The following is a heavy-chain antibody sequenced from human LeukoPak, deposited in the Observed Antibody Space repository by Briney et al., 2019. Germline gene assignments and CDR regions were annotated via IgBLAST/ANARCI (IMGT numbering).Heavy chain of an antibody. CDR2: IRSKAYGGRT. J-gene: IGHJ3*02. V-gene: IGHV3-49*04. Sequence: GGSLRLSCTASGFTLGDYVMSWVRQAPEKGLEWVGFIRSKAYGGRTKNAASVKGRFTISRDDSRSIAYLQMNSLKTEDTAVYYCTRRYNYDSRSYYYVRDAFDIWGQGTMVTVSS. CDR3: TRRYNYDSRSYYYVRDAFDI. CDR1: GFTLGDYV. D-gene: IGHD3-22*01.